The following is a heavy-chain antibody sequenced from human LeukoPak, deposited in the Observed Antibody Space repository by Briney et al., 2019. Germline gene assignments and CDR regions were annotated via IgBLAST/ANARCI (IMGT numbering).Heavy chain of an antibody. V-gene: IGHV1-2*02. J-gene: IGHJ5*02. Sequence: ASVKVSCKASGYTFTSYDINWVRQATGQGLEWMGWINPNSGGTNYAQKFQGRVTMTRDTSISTAYMELSRLRSDDTAVYYCARAVVPAAIGWFDPWGQGTLVTVSS. CDR1: GYTFTSYD. D-gene: IGHD2-2*01. CDR2: INPNSGGT. CDR3: ARAVVPAAIGWFDP.